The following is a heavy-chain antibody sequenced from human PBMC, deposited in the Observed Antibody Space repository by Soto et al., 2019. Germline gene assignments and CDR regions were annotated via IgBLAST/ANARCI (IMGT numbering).Heavy chain of an antibody. Sequence: SVKVSCKAFGGTFISYAIVWVRQAPGQGLEWMGGIIPIFGTANYAQKFQGRVTITADESTSTAYMELSSLRSEDTAVYYCARDLDYGDYFAYYGMDVWGQGTTVTVSS. CDR1: GGTFISYA. CDR2: IIPIFGTA. D-gene: IGHD4-17*01. V-gene: IGHV1-69*01. CDR3: ARDLDYGDYFAYYGMDV. J-gene: IGHJ6*02.